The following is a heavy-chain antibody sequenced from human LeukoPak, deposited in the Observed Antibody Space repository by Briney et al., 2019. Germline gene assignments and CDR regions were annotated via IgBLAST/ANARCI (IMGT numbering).Heavy chain of an antibody. CDR2: MSYSGDSI. CDR1: GFTFSNYN. Sequence: PGGSLRLSCAASGFTFSNYNMNWARQTPRKGLEWVSYMSYSGDSIYYADSVKGRFTISRDNAKNSLYLQMNSLRAEDTAVYYCARDRLGSPDYWGQGTLVTVSS. CDR3: ARDRLGSPDY. J-gene: IGHJ4*02. D-gene: IGHD4-17*01. V-gene: IGHV3-48*01.